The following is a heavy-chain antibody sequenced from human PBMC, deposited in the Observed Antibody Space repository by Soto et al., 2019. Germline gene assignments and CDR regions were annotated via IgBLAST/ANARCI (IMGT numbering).Heavy chain of an antibody. J-gene: IGHJ4*02. CDR1: GGSISSYY. CDR3: ARGTALIYGDYPGAGYFDF. Sequence: QLQLQESGPRLVKPSETLSLTCTVSGGSISSYYWRWIRQSPGRGLEWIGYVHFSGTTNYNPSLKSRFAMSLDTSRKQFSLTLNSVTAADTAVYYCARGTALIYGDYPGAGYFDFWGQGILVTVSS. D-gene: IGHD4-17*01. CDR2: VHFSGTT. V-gene: IGHV4-59*01.